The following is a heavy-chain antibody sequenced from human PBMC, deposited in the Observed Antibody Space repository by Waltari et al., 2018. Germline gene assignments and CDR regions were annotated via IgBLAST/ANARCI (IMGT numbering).Heavy chain of an antibody. CDR2: IYHSGST. CDR3: ARDQFVGGYYHY. D-gene: IGHD3-22*01. CDR1: GYSISSGYY. J-gene: IGHJ4*02. Sequence: QVQLQESGPGLVKPSETLSLTCAVSGYSISSGYYWGWIRQPPGKGLEWIGSIYHSGSTYYNPSLKSRVTISVDTSKNQFSLKLSSVTAADTAVYYCARDQFVGGYYHYWGQGTLVIVSS. V-gene: IGHV4-38-2*02.